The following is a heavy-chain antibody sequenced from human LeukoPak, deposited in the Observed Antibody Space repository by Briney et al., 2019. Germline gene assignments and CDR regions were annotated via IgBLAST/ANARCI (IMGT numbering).Heavy chain of an antibody. CDR1: GFTFSNYS. V-gene: IGHV3-21*01. CDR2: ISSSSSYI. Sequence: PGGSLRLSCAASGFTFSNYSMNWVRQAPGKGLEWVSSISSSSSYIYYADSVKGRFTISRDNAKNSLYLQMNSLRAEDTAVYYCARDYYSSGWSPFDYWGHGTLVTVSS. CDR3: ARDYYSSGWSPFDY. D-gene: IGHD6-19*01. J-gene: IGHJ4*01.